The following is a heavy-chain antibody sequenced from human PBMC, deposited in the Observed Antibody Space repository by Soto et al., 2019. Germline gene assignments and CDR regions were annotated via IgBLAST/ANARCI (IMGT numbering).Heavy chain of an antibody. CDR3: AKMGGYCSGGSCYSPLAIGY. CDR1: GITFSSYA. D-gene: IGHD2-15*01. Sequence: WGTLRHPCSAAGITFSSYAMSQVRQAAGKGPDWVSAISGSGGSTYYGESVKGRFTISRDNSKNTLYLQINSLRSQDTAVYYCAKMGGYCSGGSCYSPLAIGYWGQGTLVTVSS. V-gene: IGHV3-23*01. J-gene: IGHJ4*02. CDR2: ISGSGGST.